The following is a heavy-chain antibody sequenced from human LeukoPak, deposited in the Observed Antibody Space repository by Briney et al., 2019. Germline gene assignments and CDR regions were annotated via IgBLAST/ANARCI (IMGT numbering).Heavy chain of an antibody. V-gene: IGHV3-30*03. CDR2: ISYDGSNK. D-gene: IGHD6-13*01. J-gene: IGHJ4*02. CDR1: GFTFSSYG. Sequence: PGGSLRLSCAASGFTFSSYGMHWVRQAPGKGLEWVAVISYDGSNKYYADSVKGRFTISRDNSKNTLYLQMNSLRAEDTAVYYCAGVIAAGGWIDYWGQGTLVTVSS. CDR3: AGVIAAGGWIDY.